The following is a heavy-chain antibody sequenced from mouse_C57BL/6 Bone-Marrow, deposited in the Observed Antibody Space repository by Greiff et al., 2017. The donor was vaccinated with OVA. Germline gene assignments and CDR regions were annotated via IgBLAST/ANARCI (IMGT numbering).Heavy chain of an antibody. CDR2: IYPSDSET. V-gene: IGHV1-61*01. D-gene: IGHD1-1*01. CDR3: ARWSYYYGSSYY. J-gene: IGHJ2*01. CDR1: GYTFTSYW. Sequence: QVHVKQPGAELVRPGSSVKLSCKASGYTFTSYWMDWVKQRPGQGLEWIGNIYPSDSETHYNQKFKDKATLTVDKSSSTAYMQLSSLTSEDSAVYYCARWSYYYGSSYYWGQGTTLTVSS.